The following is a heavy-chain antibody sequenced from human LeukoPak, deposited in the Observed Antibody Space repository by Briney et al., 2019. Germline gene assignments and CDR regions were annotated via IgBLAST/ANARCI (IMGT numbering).Heavy chain of an antibody. V-gene: IGHV3-23*01. D-gene: IGHD1-26*01. CDR2: ISGSGGST. Sequence: GGCLRLSCAASGFTLSSYSMNWVRQAPGKGLEWVSAISGSGGSTHYADSVKGRFTISRDNSKNTLYLQMNSLRAEDTAVYYCAKDRSGSYSQGLDYWGQGTLVTVSS. CDR3: AKDRSGSYSQGLDY. J-gene: IGHJ4*02. CDR1: GFTLSSYS.